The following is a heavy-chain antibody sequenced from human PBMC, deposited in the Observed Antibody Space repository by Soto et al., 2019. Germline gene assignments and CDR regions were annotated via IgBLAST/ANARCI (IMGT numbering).Heavy chain of an antibody. V-gene: IGHV4-30-2*01. CDR3: ASGVGYCISTSCYAYYYGMDV. D-gene: IGHD2-2*01. Sequence: QLQLQESGSGLVKPSQTLSLTCAVSGGSISSGGYSWSWIRQTPGKGLEWIGYLSHSGSTYYNPSLNRQVSLSGYRSKNQFSPKLSSVTAADKAVYYCASGVGYCISTSCYAYYYGMDVWGQGTTVTVSS. J-gene: IGHJ6*02. CDR2: LSHSGST. CDR1: GGSISSGGYS.